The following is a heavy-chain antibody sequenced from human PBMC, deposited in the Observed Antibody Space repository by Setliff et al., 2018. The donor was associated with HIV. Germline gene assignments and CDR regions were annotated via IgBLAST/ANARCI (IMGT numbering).Heavy chain of an antibody. CDR2: VSSSSSYI. D-gene: IGHD3-22*01. CDR1: GFTFSSYS. V-gene: IGHV3-21*01. Sequence: GGSLRLSCAASGFTFSSYSMNWVRQAPGKGLEWVSSVSSSSSYIYYADSVKGRFTISRDNAKNSLYLQMNSLRAEDTAVYYCARGPYHYDSSGPFDYWGQGTLVTVSS. J-gene: IGHJ4*02. CDR3: ARGPYHYDSSGPFDY.